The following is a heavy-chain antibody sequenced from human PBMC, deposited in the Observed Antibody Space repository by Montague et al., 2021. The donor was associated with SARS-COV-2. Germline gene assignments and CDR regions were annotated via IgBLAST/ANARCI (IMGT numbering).Heavy chain of an antibody. Sequence: SETRSLTCAVYGGSFSGYYWSWIRQPPGKGLEWIGEINHSGSTNYNPSLKSRVTMSVDTSKNQFSLKLSSVTAADTAVYYCARGRTGTTFYYYYYYGMDVWGQGTTVTVSS. CDR1: GGSFSGYY. V-gene: IGHV4-34*01. CDR3: ARGRTGTTFYYYYYYGMDV. J-gene: IGHJ6*02. CDR2: INHSGST. D-gene: IGHD1-7*01.